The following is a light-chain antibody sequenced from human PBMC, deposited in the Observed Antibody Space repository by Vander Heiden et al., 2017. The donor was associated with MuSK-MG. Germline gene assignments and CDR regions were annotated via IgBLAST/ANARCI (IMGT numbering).Light chain of an antibody. CDR1: TRDVGGYDY. CDR2: DVS. Sequence: QSALTQPASVSGSPGQSTPISCAGTTRDVGGYDYVSWYQQHPGSAPKLMIYDVSYRPSGVSNRFSGSKSGNTASLTISGLQAEDEADYYCSSYTSSTTLEVFGTRTKVTVL. CDR3: SSYTSSTTLEV. J-gene: IGLJ1*01. V-gene: IGLV2-14*01.